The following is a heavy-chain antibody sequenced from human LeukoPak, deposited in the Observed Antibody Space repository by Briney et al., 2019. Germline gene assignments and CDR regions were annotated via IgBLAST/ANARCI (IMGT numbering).Heavy chain of an antibody. CDR1: GFTFSSYG. Sequence: PGGSLRLSCAASGFTFSSYGMHWVRQAPGKGLEWVAVISYDGSNKYYADSVKGRFTISRDNSKNTLHLQMNSLRAEGTAVYYCAKDGDSSGWFEYFQHWGQGTLVTVSS. CDR3: AKDGDSSGWFEYFQH. J-gene: IGHJ1*01. CDR2: ISYDGSNK. D-gene: IGHD6-19*01. V-gene: IGHV3-30*18.